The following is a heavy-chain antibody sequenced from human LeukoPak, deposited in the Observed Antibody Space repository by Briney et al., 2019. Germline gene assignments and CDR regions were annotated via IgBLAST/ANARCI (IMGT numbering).Heavy chain of an antibody. Sequence: PGGSLRLSCAASGLTFSDHGMQWVRQAPGRGLEWVSFISSSGSTISYADSVKGRFTISRDNAKNSLYLQMNSLRGEDTALYYCARDRSEDRFDYWGQGTLVTVSS. CDR3: ARDRSEDRFDY. D-gene: IGHD1-26*01. J-gene: IGHJ4*02. CDR1: GLTFSDHG. CDR2: ISSSGSTI. V-gene: IGHV3-48*03.